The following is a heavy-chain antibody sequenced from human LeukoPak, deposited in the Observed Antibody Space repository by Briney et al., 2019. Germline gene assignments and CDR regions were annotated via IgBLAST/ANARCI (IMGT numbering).Heavy chain of an antibody. Sequence: SVKVSCKASGGTFSSYAISWVRQAPGQGLEWMGGIIPIFGTANYAQKFQGRVTITADKSTSTAYMELSSLRTEDTAVYYCARSAAYYGSGSLYYYYYMDVWGKGTTVTVSS. V-gene: IGHV1-69*06. CDR3: ARSAAYYGSGSLYYYYYMDV. CDR2: IIPIFGTA. CDR1: GGTFSSYA. J-gene: IGHJ6*03. D-gene: IGHD3-10*01.